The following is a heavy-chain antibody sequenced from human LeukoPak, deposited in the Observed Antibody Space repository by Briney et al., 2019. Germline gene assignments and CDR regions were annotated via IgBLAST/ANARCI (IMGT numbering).Heavy chain of an antibody. J-gene: IGHJ3*02. Sequence: GASVKVSCKASGGTFSSYAISWVRQAPGQGLEWMGWINTYNGNTHYAQKLQGRVTMTTDTSTSTAYMELRSLRSDDTAVFYCARDFLCYGGSCHDVFDIWGQGTMVTVSS. D-gene: IGHD2-15*01. V-gene: IGHV1-18*01. CDR3: ARDFLCYGGSCHDVFDI. CDR1: GGTFSSYA. CDR2: INTYNGNT.